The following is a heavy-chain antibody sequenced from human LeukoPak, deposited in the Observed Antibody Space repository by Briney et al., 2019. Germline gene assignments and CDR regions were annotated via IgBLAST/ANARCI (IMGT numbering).Heavy chain of an antibody. V-gene: IGHV3-48*01. CDR2: ISSSSSTI. J-gene: IGHJ6*03. D-gene: IGHD2-2*01. CDR1: GFTFSSYS. Sequence: PGGSLRLSCAASGFTFSSYSMNWVRQAPGKGLEWVSYISSSSSTIYYADSVKGRFTISRDNAKNSLYLQMNSLRAEDTAVYYCARDELDIVVVPAAIPVFGVGNYYYYMDVWGKGTTVTVSS. CDR3: ARDELDIVVVPAAIPVFGVGNYYYYMDV.